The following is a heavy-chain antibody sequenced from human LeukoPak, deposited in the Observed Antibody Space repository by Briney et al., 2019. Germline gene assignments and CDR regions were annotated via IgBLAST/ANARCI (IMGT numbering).Heavy chain of an antibody. CDR3: AGSRRYGDYVGLDY. CDR2: IKEDGSEK. CDR1: GFTFSSYW. D-gene: IGHD4-17*01. V-gene: IGHV3-7*01. Sequence: PGGSLRLSCAASGFTFSSYWMSWVRQAPGKGLDWVANIKEDGSEKYYVDSVKGRFTISRDNAKNSLYLQMNSLRAEDTAVYYCAGSRRYGDYVGLDYWGQGTLVTVSS. J-gene: IGHJ4*02.